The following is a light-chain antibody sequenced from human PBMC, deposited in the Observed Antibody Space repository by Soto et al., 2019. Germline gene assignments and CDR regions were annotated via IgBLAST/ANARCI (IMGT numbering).Light chain of an antibody. CDR1: SSDVGSYNL. J-gene: IGLJ1*01. CDR2: EVS. V-gene: IGLV2-23*02. CDR3: CSYAGSSTYV. Sequence: QSALTQPASVSGSPGQSITISCTGTSSDVGSYNLVSWYQQHPGKAPKLMIYEVSKRPSGVSNRFSGSKSGNTASLTISRLQAEDEGDYYCCSYAGSSTYVFGTGSKLTVL.